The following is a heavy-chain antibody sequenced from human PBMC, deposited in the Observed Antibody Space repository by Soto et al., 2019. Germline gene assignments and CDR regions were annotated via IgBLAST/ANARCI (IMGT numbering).Heavy chain of an antibody. CDR3: ASGHDLQGYFDY. V-gene: IGHV4-31*03. D-gene: IGHD3-16*01. CDR2: IYYSGST. Sequence: TLSLTCTVSGVSISSGGYYWSWIRQHPGKGLEWIGYIYYSGSTYYNPSLKSRVTISVDTSKNQFSLKLSSVTAADTAVYYCASGHDLQGYFDYWGQGTLVTLSS. J-gene: IGHJ4*02. CDR1: GVSISSGGYY.